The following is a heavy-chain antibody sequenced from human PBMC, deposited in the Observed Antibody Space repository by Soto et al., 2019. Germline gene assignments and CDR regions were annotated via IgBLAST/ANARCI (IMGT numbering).Heavy chain of an antibody. Sequence: GGSLRLSCAASGFTFSNYAMSWVRQAPGKGLDWVGVISYDGSRTYYAESVKGRFIISRDNSNNMLYLEMNSLRPEDTALYYCAKELLIVGSAQVDYWGQGTLVTVSS. CDR3: AKELLIVGSAQVDY. J-gene: IGHJ4*02. D-gene: IGHD1-26*01. V-gene: IGHV3-30*18. CDR2: ISYDGSRT. CDR1: GFTFSNYA.